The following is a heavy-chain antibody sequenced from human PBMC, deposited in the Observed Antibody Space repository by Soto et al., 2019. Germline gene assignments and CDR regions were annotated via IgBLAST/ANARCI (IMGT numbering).Heavy chain of an antibody. CDR3: ARATYSYTMIDHRFDY. D-gene: IGHD3-22*01. V-gene: IGHV4-31*03. J-gene: IGHJ4*01. CDR2: IHNSGST. CDR1: GDTISSGGFY. Sequence: QVQLQESGPGLVKPSQTLSLTCTVSGDTISSGGFYWSWIRQHPGKGLEWIGYIHNSGSTYYNPSLKSRSSISVDTSKNQFSLNLSSVTAADTAVYYCARATYSYTMIDHRFDYWGHGTLVTVSS.